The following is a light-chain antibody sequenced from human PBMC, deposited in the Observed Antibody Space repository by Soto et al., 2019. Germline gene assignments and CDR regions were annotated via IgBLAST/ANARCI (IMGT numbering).Light chain of an antibody. CDR3: QTWDSGVV. Sequence: SYELTQPPSVSVSPGQPVSITCSGDELGDKYVSWYQQKPGRSPLMVIYQDIERPSGIPERFSGANSGNTATLTISGTQAMDEADYYCQTWDSGVVFGGGTKLTVL. J-gene: IGLJ2*01. CDR1: ELGDKY. V-gene: IGLV3-1*01. CDR2: QDI.